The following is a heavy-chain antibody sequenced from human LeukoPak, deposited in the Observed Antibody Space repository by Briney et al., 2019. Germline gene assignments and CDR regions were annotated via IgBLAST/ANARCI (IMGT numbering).Heavy chain of an antibody. CDR3: ARDQEGFDY. V-gene: IGHV1-46*01. Sequence: ASVKVSCKAAGYTFTSNYIHWVRQAPGQGLEWMGMIYPRDGSTSYAQEFQGRVTVTRNTSTSTVHMELSGLRSEDTAVYYCARDQEGFDYWGQGTLVTVSS. CDR1: GYTFTSNY. J-gene: IGHJ4*02. CDR2: IYPRDGST.